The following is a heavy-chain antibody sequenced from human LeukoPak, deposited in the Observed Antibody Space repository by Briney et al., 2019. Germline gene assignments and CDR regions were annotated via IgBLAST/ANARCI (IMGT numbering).Heavy chain of an antibody. V-gene: IGHV4-4*07. D-gene: IGHD5-18*01. CDR2: IYTSGTT. CDR3: ASSVDTALVGVY. Sequence: PSETLSLTCSVSGGSIRSYYWSWIRQPAGKGLEWIGHIYTSGTTNYNPALKSRVSMSVDTSKNQFSLKLTSVTVADTAVYYCASSVDTALVGVYWGQGTLVTVSS. CDR1: GGSIRSYY. J-gene: IGHJ4*02.